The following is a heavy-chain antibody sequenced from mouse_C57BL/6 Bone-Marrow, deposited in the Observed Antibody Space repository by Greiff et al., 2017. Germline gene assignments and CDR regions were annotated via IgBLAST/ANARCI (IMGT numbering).Heavy chain of an antibody. J-gene: IGHJ2*01. CDR1: GYTFTDYE. D-gene: IGHD1-1*01. CDR2: IDPETGGT. Sequence: QVQLKQSGAELVRPGASVTLSCKASGYTFTDYEMHWVKQTPVHGLEWIGAIDPETGGTAYNQKFKGKAILTADKSSSTAYMELRSLTSEDSAVYYCTRHEITTVVGYWGQGTTRTVSS. V-gene: IGHV1-15*01. CDR3: TRHEITTVVGY.